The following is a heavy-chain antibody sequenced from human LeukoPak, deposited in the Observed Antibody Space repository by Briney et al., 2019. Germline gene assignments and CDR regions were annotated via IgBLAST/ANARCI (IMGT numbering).Heavy chain of an antibody. CDR2: ISSSGGDT. CDR3: VKGGVLTYYFGSGSFDPPDY. D-gene: IGHD3-10*01. Sequence: PPGGSLRLSSAASGFMFNRSAMNWVRQAPGKGLEWVSGISSSGGDTYFVDSVKGRFTISRDNSRNTLYLQMNSLRAEDTALYYCVKGGVLTYYFGSGSFDPPDYWGQGTLVTVSS. CDR1: GFMFNRSA. J-gene: IGHJ4*02. V-gene: IGHV3-23*01.